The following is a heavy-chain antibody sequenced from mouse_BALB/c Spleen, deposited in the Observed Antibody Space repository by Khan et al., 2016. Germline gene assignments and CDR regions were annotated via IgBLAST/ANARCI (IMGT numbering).Heavy chain of an antibody. J-gene: IGHJ3*01. V-gene: IGHV7-3*02. CDR2: IRNKANGYTT. CDR1: GFTFTDYY. Sequence: EVELVESGGGLVQPGGSLRLSCATSGFTFTDYYMSWVRQPPGKALEWLGFIRNKANGYTTEYSASVKGRFTISRDNSQSILYLQMNTLRAEDSATYYCAREETCMFAYWGQGTLVTVSA. CDR3: AREETCMFAY.